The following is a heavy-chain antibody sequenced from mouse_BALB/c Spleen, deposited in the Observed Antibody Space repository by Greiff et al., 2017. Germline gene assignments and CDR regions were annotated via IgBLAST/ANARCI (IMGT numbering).Heavy chain of an antibody. J-gene: IGHJ4*01. CDR1: GFNIKDTY. CDR2: IDPANGNT. D-gene: IGHD2-14*01. V-gene: IGHV14-3*02. CDR3: ARYDGYYYAMDY. Sequence: VQLQQSGAELVKPGASVKLSCTASGFNIKDTYMHWVKQRPEQGLEWIGRIDPANGNTKYDPKFQGKATITADTSSNTAYLQLSSLTSEDTAVSYCARYDGYYYAMDYWGQGTSVTVSS.